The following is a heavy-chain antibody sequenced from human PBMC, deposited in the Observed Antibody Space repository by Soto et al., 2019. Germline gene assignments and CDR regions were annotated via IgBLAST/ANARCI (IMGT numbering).Heavy chain of an antibody. J-gene: IGHJ4*02. Sequence: AQLVASGGGLVQPGGSLRLSCAASGFIFSDHYMDWVRQAPGKGLEWVGRIKNKANSYTTDSAASVKGRFTISRDDSTNSLYLERDSLKTEDTAVYYCTRIFVVGASGGGYFYSCLQATTLTVSS. V-gene: IGHV3-72*01. CDR2: IKNKANSYTT. CDR1: GFIFSDHY. D-gene: IGHD1-26*01. CDR3: TRIFVVGASGGGYFYS.